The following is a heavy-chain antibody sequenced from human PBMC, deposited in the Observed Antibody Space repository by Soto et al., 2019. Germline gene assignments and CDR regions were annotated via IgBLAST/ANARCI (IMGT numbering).Heavy chain of an antibody. CDR3: ARGASCTSTSCYDYFHYGMDV. Sequence: GASVKVSCKASGYTFTSHGITRVRQAPGQGLEWMGWISTYNGNTNYAQKLQGRVTLTTDTSTSTAYMELRSLRSDDAAVYYCARGASCTSTSCYDYFHYGMDVWGQGTTVTVSS. CDR1: GYTFTSHG. V-gene: IGHV1-18*01. D-gene: IGHD2-2*01. J-gene: IGHJ6*02. CDR2: ISTYNGNT.